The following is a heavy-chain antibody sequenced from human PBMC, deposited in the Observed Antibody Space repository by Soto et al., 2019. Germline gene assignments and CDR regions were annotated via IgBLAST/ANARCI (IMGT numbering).Heavy chain of an antibody. J-gene: IGHJ4*02. CDR2: ISAYNGNT. V-gene: IGHV1-18*01. Sequence: QVQLVQSGAEVKKPGASVKVSCKASGYTFTSYGISWVRQAPGQGLEWMGWISAYNGNTNYAQKLQGXXTXSTHTSTRTAYLELRSLRSDDTAVYYCARDSPPFDCWGQGTLVTVSS. CDR1: GYTFTSYG. CDR3: ARDSPPFDC.